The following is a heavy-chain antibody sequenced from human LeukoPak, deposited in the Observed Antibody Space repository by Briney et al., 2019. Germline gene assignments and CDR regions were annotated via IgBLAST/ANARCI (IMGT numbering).Heavy chain of an antibody. J-gene: IGHJ4*02. V-gene: IGHV1-8*03. Sequence: ASVKVSCKASGYTFTTYDINWVRQATGQGLEWMGWMNPNSGNTGYVQKFHGRVTFTRDTSKSTAYMELSSLRSEDTAVYFCARGASRSFDYWGQGTLVTVSS. CDR2: MNPNSGNT. CDR3: ARGASRSFDY. CDR1: GYTFTTYD.